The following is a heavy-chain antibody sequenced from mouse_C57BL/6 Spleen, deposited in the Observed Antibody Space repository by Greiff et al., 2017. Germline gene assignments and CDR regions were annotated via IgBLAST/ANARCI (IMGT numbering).Heavy chain of an antibody. CDR3: ARQDGNYGYFEV. Sequence: QVQLQQSGPGLVQPSQSLSITCTVSGFSLTSYGVHWVCQSPGKGLEWMGVIWSGGSTDNNAAIITRLSISKDNTKSQVFLKMNSLQADDTAIYYCARQDGNYGYFEVWGTGTTVTVSS. V-gene: IGHV2-2*01. CDR1: GFSLTSYG. J-gene: IGHJ1*03. D-gene: IGHD2-1*01. CDR2: IWSGGST.